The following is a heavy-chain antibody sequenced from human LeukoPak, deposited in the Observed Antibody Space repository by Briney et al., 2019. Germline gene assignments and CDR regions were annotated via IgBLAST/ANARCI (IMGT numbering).Heavy chain of an antibody. V-gene: IGHV3-30-3*01. Sequence: GGSLRLSCTASGFTLSSHAMHWVRQAPGKGLEWVAVISYDGSHKYYADSVKGRFTISRDNSKNTLYLQMNSLRAEDTAVYYCARGVVPAASKTRYFQHWGQGTLVTVSS. CDR2: ISYDGSHK. CDR1: GFTLSSHA. D-gene: IGHD2-2*01. J-gene: IGHJ1*01. CDR3: ARGVVPAASKTRYFQH.